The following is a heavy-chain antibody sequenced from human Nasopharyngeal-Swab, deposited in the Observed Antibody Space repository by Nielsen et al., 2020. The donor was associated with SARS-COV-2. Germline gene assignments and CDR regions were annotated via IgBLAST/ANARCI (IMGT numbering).Heavy chain of an antibody. Sequence: ASVKVSCKASVYTFTSYYMHWVRQAPGQGLEWMGIINPSGCSTSYAQKFQGRVTMTRDTSTSTVYMELSSLRSEDTAVYYCAREEATKGGFDPWGQGTLVTVAS. CDR1: VYTFTSYY. D-gene: IGHD1-26*01. J-gene: IGHJ5*02. V-gene: IGHV1-46*01. CDR2: INPSGCST. CDR3: AREEATKGGFDP.